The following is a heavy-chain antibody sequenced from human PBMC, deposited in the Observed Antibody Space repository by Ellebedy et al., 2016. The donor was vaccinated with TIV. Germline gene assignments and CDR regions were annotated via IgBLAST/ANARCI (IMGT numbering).Heavy chain of an antibody. CDR2: ISSTSSFI. D-gene: IGHD3-10*01. CDR1: GFTFRSYT. J-gene: IGHJ4*02. V-gene: IGHV3-21*01. CDR3: ARVGLWFGDLDY. Sequence: GESLKIPCAASGFTFRSYTMNWVRQAPGKGLEWVSSISSTSSFIYYADSVKGRFTISRDNANNSLYMQMNSLRAEDTAVYYCARVGLWFGDLDYWGQGTLVTVSS.